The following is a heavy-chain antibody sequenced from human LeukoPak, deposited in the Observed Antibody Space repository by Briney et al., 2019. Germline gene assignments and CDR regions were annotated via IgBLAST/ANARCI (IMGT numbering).Heavy chain of an antibody. Sequence: GGSLRLSCAASGFTFSRNAMNWVRQAPGQGLEWVSGISGSGDNTYYADSVRGRFTISRDNSKNTLYLQMNSLRAEDTAVYYCAYCSDGDCYAGLDYWGQGTLVTVSS. CDR3: AYCSDGDCYAGLDY. J-gene: IGHJ4*02. CDR2: ISGSGDNT. V-gene: IGHV3-23*01. D-gene: IGHD2-15*01. CDR1: GFTFSRNA.